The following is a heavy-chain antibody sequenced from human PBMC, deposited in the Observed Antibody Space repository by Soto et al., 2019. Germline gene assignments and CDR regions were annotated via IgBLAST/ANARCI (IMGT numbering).Heavy chain of an antibody. V-gene: IGHV1-69*01. CDR2: IIPIFGTA. Sequence: QVQLVQSGAEVKKPGSSVKVSCKASGGTFSSYAISWVRQAPGQGLEWMGGIIPIFGTANYAQKFQGRVTMTADESTSTAYMELSSLRSEDTAVDYCARGGYCSGGSCYRGLIAGGMDVWGQGTTVTVSS. J-gene: IGHJ6*02. D-gene: IGHD2-15*01. CDR1: GGTFSSYA. CDR3: ARGGYCSGGSCYRGLIAGGMDV.